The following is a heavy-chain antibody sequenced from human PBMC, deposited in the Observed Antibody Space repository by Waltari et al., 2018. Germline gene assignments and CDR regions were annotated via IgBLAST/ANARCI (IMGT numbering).Heavy chain of an antibody. J-gene: IGHJ4*02. D-gene: IGHD6-13*01. CDR1: GLTFSGSA. Sequence: EVQLVESGGGVVQPGGSLKLSCVVTGLTFSGSAIHWVRQSSGKGMEWRGRVGTQANSYATVYGPSVKGRFTISRDDSKNTAYLQMTSLETEDTAVYYCTRVARGSTSSQFDYWGQGTLVTVSA. V-gene: IGHV3-73*01. CDR2: VGTQANSYAT. CDR3: TRVARGSTSSQFDY.